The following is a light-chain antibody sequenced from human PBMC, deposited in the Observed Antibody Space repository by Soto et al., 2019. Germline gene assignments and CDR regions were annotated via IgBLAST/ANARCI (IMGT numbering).Light chain of an antibody. Sequence: QSALTQSPSASGSPGQSVTISCTGTSSDIGGYNSVSWYQQHPGKAPKVMIYDVSKRPSGVPVRFSGSKSGNTASLTVSALQAEDEADYYCSSYTDRNNLVFGTGTKLTVL. V-gene: IGLV2-8*01. CDR3: SSYTDRNNLV. J-gene: IGLJ1*01. CDR2: DVS. CDR1: SSDIGGYNS.